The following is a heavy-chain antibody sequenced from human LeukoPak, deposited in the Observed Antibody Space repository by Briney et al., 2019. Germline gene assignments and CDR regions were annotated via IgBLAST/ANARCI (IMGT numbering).Heavy chain of an antibody. V-gene: IGHV4-39*07. CDR1: GGSISSSSYY. CDR2: IYYSGST. D-gene: IGHD6-19*01. Sequence: SETLSLTCTVSGGSISSSSYYWGWIRQPPGKGLEWIGSIYYSGSTYYNPSLKSRVTISVDTSKNQFSLRLTSMTAADTAVYYCARESAAVAGRGFDYWGQGTLVTVSS. J-gene: IGHJ4*02. CDR3: ARESAAVAGRGFDY.